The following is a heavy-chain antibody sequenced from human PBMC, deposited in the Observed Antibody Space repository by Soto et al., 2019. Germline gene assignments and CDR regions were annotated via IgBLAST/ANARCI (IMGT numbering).Heavy chain of an antibody. Sequence: QLQLQESGPGLVKPSETLSLTCNVSGGSISSSRSYWAWFRQPPGKELEWIANIFYAGNTYYNPSLKSRLTVSVDTSKNQFSRKLDSVTAADTAVYYCARQAAAPGIDLWFDPWGQGTLVTVSS. CDR3: ARQAAAPGIDLWFDP. D-gene: IGHD6-13*01. CDR1: GGSISSSRSY. CDR2: IFYAGNT. V-gene: IGHV4-39*01. J-gene: IGHJ5*02.